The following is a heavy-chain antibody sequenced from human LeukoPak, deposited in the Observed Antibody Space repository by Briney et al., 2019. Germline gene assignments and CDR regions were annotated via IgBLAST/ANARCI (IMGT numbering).Heavy chain of an antibody. Sequence: SETLSLTCTASGGSIGSGPYYWGWIRQPPGKGLEWIGTSHYSGSNYYNPSLKSRVTISVDTSKNQFSLRLTSVTAADTAVYYCARLSRYYDRSSYFFDDYWGQGTLVTVSS. J-gene: IGHJ4*02. D-gene: IGHD3-22*01. CDR2: SHYSGSN. V-gene: IGHV4-39*01. CDR1: GGSIGSGPYY. CDR3: ARLSRYYDRSSYFFDDY.